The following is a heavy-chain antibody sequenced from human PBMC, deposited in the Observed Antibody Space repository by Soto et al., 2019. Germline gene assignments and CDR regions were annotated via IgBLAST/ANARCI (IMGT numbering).Heavy chain of an antibody. D-gene: IGHD3-3*01. J-gene: IGHJ4*02. CDR3: ARDPGHDDNEYYTFDY. Sequence: QVQLVESGGGVVQPGRSLRLSCAASGFTFSNSAMHWVRQAPGKGLEWVAVISCAGTSTYYADSVKGRFTISRDNSKDTVYLQLNSLRSEDTAGYHWARDPGHDDNEYYTFDYWGQGTLVTVSS. CDR1: GFTFSNSA. CDR2: ISCAGTST. V-gene: IGHV3-30-3*01.